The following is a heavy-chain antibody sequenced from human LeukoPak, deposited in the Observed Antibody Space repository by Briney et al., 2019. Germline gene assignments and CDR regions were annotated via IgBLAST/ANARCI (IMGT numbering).Heavy chain of an antibody. J-gene: IGHJ3*02. D-gene: IGHD3-10*01. Sequence: SETLSLTCTVSGGSISSYYWSWIRQPPGKGLEWIGHIYYSGSTNYNPSLKSRVTISVDTSKNQFSLTLSSVTAADTAVYYCARWGGRLNAFDIWGQGTMVTVSS. CDR1: GGSISSYY. CDR2: IYYSGST. CDR3: ARWGGRLNAFDI. V-gene: IGHV4-59*08.